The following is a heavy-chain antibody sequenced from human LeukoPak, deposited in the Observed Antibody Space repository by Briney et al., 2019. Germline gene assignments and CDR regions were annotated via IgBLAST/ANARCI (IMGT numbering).Heavy chain of an antibody. J-gene: IGHJ5*02. V-gene: IGHV4-39*01. CDR1: GGSISGSSYY. CDR3: AREPSWT. D-gene: IGHD1-14*01. CDR2: IYYSGST. Sequence: PSETLSLTCTVSGGSISGSSYYWGWIRQPPGKGLEWIGRIYYSGSTNYNPSLKSRVTISVDTSKNQFSLKLSSVTAADTAVYYCAREPSWTWGQGTLVTVSS.